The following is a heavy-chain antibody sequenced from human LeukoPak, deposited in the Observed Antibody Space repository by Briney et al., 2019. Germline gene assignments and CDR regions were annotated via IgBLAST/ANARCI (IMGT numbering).Heavy chain of an antibody. Sequence: PGGSLRLSCAASGFTFSSYAMSWVRQAPGKGLEWVSVISGSGGSTYYADSVKGRFTISRDNAKNSLFLQMNSLRAEDTAVYYCARSTTALIDYWGQGTLVTVSS. CDR3: ARSTTALIDY. V-gene: IGHV3-23*01. J-gene: IGHJ4*02. D-gene: IGHD1-14*01. CDR2: ISGSGGST. CDR1: GFTFSSYA.